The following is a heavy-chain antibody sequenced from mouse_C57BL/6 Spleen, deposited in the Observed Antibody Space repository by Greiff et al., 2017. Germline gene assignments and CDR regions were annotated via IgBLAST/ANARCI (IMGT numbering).Heavy chain of an antibody. Sequence: QVQLQQPGAELVMPGASVKLSCKASGYTFTSYWMHWVKQRPGQGLEWIGEIDPSDSYTNYNQKFKGKSTLTVDKSSSTAYMQLSSLTSEDSAVYYCASSYDYVGDYAMDDWGQGTSVTVSS. CDR2: IDPSDSYT. CDR1: GYTFTSYW. CDR3: ASSYDYVGDYAMDD. D-gene: IGHD2-4*01. V-gene: IGHV1-69*01. J-gene: IGHJ4*01.